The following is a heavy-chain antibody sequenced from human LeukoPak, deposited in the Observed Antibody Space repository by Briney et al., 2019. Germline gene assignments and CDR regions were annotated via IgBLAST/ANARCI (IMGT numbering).Heavy chain of an antibody. Sequence: SETLSLTCTVSGGSISSYYWSWIRQPPWKGLEWIGYIYYSGSTNYNPSLKSRVTISVDTSKNQFSLKLSSVTAADTAVYYCARTLSSGGVIAKFDYWGQGTLVTVSS. CDR2: IYYSGST. J-gene: IGHJ4*02. D-gene: IGHD3-16*02. V-gene: IGHV4-59*01. CDR1: GGSISSYY. CDR3: ARTLSSGGVIAKFDY.